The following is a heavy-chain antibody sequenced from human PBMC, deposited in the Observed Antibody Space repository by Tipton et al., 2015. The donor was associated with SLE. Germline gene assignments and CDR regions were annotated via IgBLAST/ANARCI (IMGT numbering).Heavy chain of an antibody. CDR3: ARGPFLGYCSGGSCLGAFDI. Sequence: GLVKPSQTLSLTCAISGDSVSSNSVAWNWIRQSPSRGLEWLGRTYYRSKWYNDYAVSVKSRITINPDTSKNQFSLQLNSVTPEDTAVYYCARGPFLGYCSGGSCLGAFDIWGQGTMVTVSS. D-gene: IGHD2-15*01. CDR2: TYYRSKWYN. J-gene: IGHJ3*02. CDR1: GDSVSSNSVA. V-gene: IGHV6-1*01.